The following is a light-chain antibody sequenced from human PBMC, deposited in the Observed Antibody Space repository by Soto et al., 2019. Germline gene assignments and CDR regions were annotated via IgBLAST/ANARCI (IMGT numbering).Light chain of an antibody. Sequence: EIVLTQSPGTLSLSPGERATLSCRASRSLSSSYVVWYQQKPGQAPRLLIYAASRRATGIPDRFSGSGSATEYTLTIGRVEPEDFAVYYCQQQGTFVQGTKLEIK. CDR3: QQQGT. CDR2: AAS. CDR1: RSLSSSY. J-gene: IGKJ2*01. V-gene: IGKV3-20*01.